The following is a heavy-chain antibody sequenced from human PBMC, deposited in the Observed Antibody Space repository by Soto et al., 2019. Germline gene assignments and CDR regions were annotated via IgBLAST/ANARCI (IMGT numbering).Heavy chain of an antibody. CDR3: ASPLWRDDYNWGYFDL. D-gene: IGHD4-4*01. CDR1: GFTFSSYA. J-gene: IGHJ2*01. V-gene: IGHV3-30-3*01. CDR2: ISYYGSNK. Sequence: QVQLVESGGGVVQPGRSLRLSCAASGFTFSSYAMHWVRQAPGKGLEWVAVISYYGSNKYYADSVKGRFTISRDNSKNTLYLHMNSLRLEDTAVYYCASPLWRDDYNWGYFDLWGRGTLVTVSS.